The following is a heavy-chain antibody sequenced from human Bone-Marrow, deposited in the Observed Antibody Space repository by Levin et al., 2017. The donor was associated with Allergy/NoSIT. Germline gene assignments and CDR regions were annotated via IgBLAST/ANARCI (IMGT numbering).Heavy chain of an antibody. CDR3: AKPSYSSSLSYFDS. V-gene: IGHV3-30*18. CDR1: GFTFSSSA. CDR2: IAYDGSYR. Sequence: GGSLRLSCAASGFTFSSSAMHWVRQAPGKGLEWVAVIAYDGSYRYYADSVKGRFTVSRDNSKNTLYMQMDSLSAEDTAEYYCAKPSYSSSLSYFDSWGQGTLATVSS. D-gene: IGHD6-13*01. J-gene: IGHJ4*02.